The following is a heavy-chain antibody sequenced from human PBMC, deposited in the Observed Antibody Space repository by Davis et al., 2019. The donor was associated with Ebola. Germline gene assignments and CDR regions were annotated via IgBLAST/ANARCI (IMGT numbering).Heavy chain of an antibody. J-gene: IGHJ6*02. CDR3: AKLLVPAATYYYYGMDV. CDR1: GFTVSSNY. CDR2: ISGSGGST. D-gene: IGHD2-2*01. Sequence: PGGSLRLSCAASGFTVSSNYMSWVRQAPGKGLEWVSVISGSGGSTYYADSVKGRFTISRDNSKNTLYLQMNSLRAEDTAVYYCAKLLVPAATYYYYGMDVWGQGTTVTVSS. V-gene: IGHV3-23*01.